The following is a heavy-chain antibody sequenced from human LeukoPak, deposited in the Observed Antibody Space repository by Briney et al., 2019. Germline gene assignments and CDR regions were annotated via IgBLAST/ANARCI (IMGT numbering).Heavy chain of an antibody. CDR2: IYYSGST. D-gene: IGHD2/OR15-2a*01. CDR3: ASVNRYYYYGMDV. V-gene: IGHV4-39*07. Sequence: SETLSLTCTVSGGSISSSSYYWGWIRQPPGKGLEWIGSIYYSGSTYYNPSLKSRVTISVDTSKNQFSLKLSSVTAADTAVYYCASVNRYYYYGMDVWGQGTTVTVSS. J-gene: IGHJ6*02. CDR1: GGSISSSSYY.